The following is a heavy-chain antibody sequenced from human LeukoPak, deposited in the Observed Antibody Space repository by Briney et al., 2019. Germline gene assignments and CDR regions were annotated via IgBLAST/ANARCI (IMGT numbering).Heavy chain of an antibody. J-gene: IGHJ4*02. D-gene: IGHD5-18*01. CDR2: IYHSGST. Sequence: SETLSLTCVVSGGSISSGGYSWSWIRQPPGKGLEWIGYIYHSGSTYYNPSLKSRVTISVDRSKNQFSLKLSSVTAADTAVYYCARGARIQLWSKVGYFDYWGQGTLVTVSS. V-gene: IGHV4-30-2*01. CDR1: GGSISSGGYS. CDR3: ARGARIQLWSKVGYFDY.